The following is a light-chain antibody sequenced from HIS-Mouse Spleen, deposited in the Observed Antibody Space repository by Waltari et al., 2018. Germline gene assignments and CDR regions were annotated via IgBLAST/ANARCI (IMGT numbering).Light chain of an antibody. Sequence: QSALTQPASVSGSPGQSNTISCTGTSSDVGSYNLVSWYQQHPGKAPKLMIYEGSQRPSGVSNRFSGSKSGNTASLTISGLQAEDEADYYCCSYAGSSTWVFGGGTKLTVL. J-gene: IGLJ3*02. V-gene: IGLV2-23*01. CDR3: CSYAGSSTWV. CDR1: SSDVGSYNL. CDR2: EGS.